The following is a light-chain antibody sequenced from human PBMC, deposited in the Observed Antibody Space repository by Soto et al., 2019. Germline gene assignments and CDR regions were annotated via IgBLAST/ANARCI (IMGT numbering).Light chain of an antibody. Sequence: VMTASPANVSVSPGERITLCRRASQNHXGNYLTWYQHKTGQAPRILXYDPSSRATGIPARLSGSGSGTEFTLPISSLQSEYFAVYYCQQYNNWTQTFGQGTRLEIK. CDR1: QNHXGN. CDR2: DPS. CDR3: QQYNNWTQT. J-gene: IGKJ5*01. V-gene: IGKV3-15*01.